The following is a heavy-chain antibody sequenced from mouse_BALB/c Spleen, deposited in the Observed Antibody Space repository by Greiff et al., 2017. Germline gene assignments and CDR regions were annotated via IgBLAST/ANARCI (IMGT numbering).Heavy chain of an antibody. CDR3: AVNWGAMDY. D-gene: IGHD4-1*01. J-gene: IGHJ4*01. V-gene: IGHV1S81*02. CDR2: INPSNGRT. CDR1: GYTFTSYW. Sequence: QVQLQQPGAELVKPGASVKLSCKASGYTFTSYWMHWVKQRPGQGLEWIGEINPSNGRTNYNEKFKSKATLTVDKSSSTAYMQLSSLTSEDSAVYYCAVNWGAMDYWGQGTSVTVSS.